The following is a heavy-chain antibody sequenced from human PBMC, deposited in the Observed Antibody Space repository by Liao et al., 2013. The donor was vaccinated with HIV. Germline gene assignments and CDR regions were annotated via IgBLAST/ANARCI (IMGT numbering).Heavy chain of an antibody. J-gene: IGHJ4*02. V-gene: IGHV4-39*07. D-gene: IGHD2-8*01. Sequence: QLQLQESGPGLVKPSETLSLTCTVSGGSISSRGYYWGWIRQPPGKGLEWIGIMYYSGSTNHNPSLKSRVTISVDTSKNQFSLKLRSVTAADTAVYYCARSQESVRGPFDDWGQGTLVTVSS. CDR2: MYYSGST. CDR3: ARSQESVRGPFDD. CDR1: GGSISSRGYY.